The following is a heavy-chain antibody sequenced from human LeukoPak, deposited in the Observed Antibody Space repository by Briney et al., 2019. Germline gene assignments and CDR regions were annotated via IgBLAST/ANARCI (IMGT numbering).Heavy chain of an antibody. J-gene: IGHJ4*02. Sequence: GESLKISCKASGYSFTSFWIGWVRQMPGKGLEWMGIIDPSDSETRYTPSFQGQVTISVDKSLTTADLQWNSLKASDTAMYYCARQTAMGRSGDYWGQGTLVTVSS. CDR3: ARQTAMGRSGDY. CDR2: IDPSDSET. CDR1: GYSFTSFW. V-gene: IGHV5-51*01. D-gene: IGHD5-18*01.